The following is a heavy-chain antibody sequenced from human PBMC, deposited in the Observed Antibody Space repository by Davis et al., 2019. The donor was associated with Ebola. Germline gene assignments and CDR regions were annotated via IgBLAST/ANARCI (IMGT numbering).Heavy chain of an antibody. V-gene: IGHV4-39*07. J-gene: IGHJ2*01. CDR3: ARGSDIVVVPAAKDISLTTAWYFDL. CDR1: GGSISSGGYY. D-gene: IGHD2-2*01. Sequence: SETLSLTCTVSGGSISSGGYYWSWIRQPPGKGLEWIGEINHSGSTNYNPSLKSRVTISVDTSKNQFSLKLSSVTAADTAVYYCARGSDIVVVPAAKDISLTTAWYFDLWGRGTLVTVSS. CDR2: INHSGST.